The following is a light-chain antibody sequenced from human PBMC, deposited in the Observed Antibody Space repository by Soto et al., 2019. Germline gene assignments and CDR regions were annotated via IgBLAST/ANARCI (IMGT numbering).Light chain of an antibody. V-gene: IGKV1-12*01. CDR1: QSISSW. CDR2: CAS. Sequence: DSKITQSPSTLTASIEDRVTSTWGAIQSISSWLAWYQQKPGKAPKPLIYCASSLQSVVPSRFSGSGSAPAFTLTISSLQPEDSATYSCQQTNTFPLTFGGATTVDI. J-gene: IGKJ4*01. CDR3: QQTNTFPLT.